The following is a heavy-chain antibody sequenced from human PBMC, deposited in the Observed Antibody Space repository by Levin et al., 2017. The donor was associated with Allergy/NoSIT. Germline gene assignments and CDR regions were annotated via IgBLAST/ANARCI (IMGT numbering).Heavy chain of an antibody. Sequence: GGSLRLSCAASGFTFSSYSMNWVRQAPGKGLEWVSSISSSSSYKYYADSVKGRSTISRDNAKNSLYLQMNSLRAEDTAVYYCARFGGSGNYYYYYYYYMDGWGKGTTVTVSS. D-gene: IGHD3-10*01. CDR2: ISSSSSYK. J-gene: IGHJ6*03. CDR1: GFTFSSYS. CDR3: ARFGGSGNYYYYYYYYMDG. V-gene: IGHV3-21*01.